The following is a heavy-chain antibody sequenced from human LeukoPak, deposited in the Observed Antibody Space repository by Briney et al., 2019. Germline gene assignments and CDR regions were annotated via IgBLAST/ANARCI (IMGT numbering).Heavy chain of an antibody. D-gene: IGHD3-10*01. CDR1: GGTFSSYA. CDR3: ARGALLLSRGYFDY. J-gene: IGHJ4*02. Sequence: SVKVSCKASGGTFSSYAISWVRQAPGQGLEWMGGIIPIFGTANYAQKFQGRVTITADESTSTAYMELSSLRPEDTAVYYCARGALLLSRGYFDYWGQGTLVTVSS. V-gene: IGHV1-69*13. CDR2: IIPIFGTA.